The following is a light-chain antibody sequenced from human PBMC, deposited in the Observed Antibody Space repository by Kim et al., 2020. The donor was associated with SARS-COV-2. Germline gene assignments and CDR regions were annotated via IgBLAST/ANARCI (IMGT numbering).Light chain of an antibody. J-gene: IGKJ2*04. CDR1: QSISGW. V-gene: IGKV1-5*03. Sequence: LTATGGDRDTITCRASQSISGWLAWYQQKPGKAPKLLFYKASSLESGVPSRLSGSGSGTEFPLTISSPQPDDFATYYCQQFHTYCSFGQGTKLEI. CDR2: KAS. CDR3: QQFHTYCS.